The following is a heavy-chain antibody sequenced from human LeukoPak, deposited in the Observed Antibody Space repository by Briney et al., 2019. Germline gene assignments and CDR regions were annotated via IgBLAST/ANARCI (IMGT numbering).Heavy chain of an antibody. Sequence: ASVKVSCKVSGDTLTDLSMHWVRQAPGKGLEWMGGFDPEDGEIVYAQKFQGRVTMTEDTSTDTAYMELSSLRSEDTAVYYCATSRWGQLELNYFRYWGQGTLVTLSS. V-gene: IGHV1-24*01. J-gene: IGHJ1*01. D-gene: IGHD1-7*01. CDR2: FDPEDGEI. CDR3: ATSRWGQLELNYFRY. CDR1: GDTLTDLS.